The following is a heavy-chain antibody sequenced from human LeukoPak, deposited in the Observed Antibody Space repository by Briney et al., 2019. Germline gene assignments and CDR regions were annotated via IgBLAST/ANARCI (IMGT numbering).Heavy chain of an antibody. J-gene: IGHJ4*02. V-gene: IGHV1-2*02. CDR1: GYTFTDKY. CDR3: ARDLGYYDRLDQFDC. D-gene: IGHD3-22*01. CDR2: IDPKSGAT. Sequence: ASVKASCKTSGYTFTDKYIHWVRQAHGGGLGWMGWIDPKSGATNYAQKFQGRVTLTSDTSITTAYMELSSLRSDDTAVYYCARDLGYYDRLDQFDCWGQGTLVTVFS.